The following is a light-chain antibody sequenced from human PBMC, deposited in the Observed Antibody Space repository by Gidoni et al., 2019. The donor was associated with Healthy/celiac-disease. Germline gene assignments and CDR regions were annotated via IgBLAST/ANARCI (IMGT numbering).Light chain of an antibody. CDR2: AAS. CDR1: HSISSY. CDR3: QQSYSTPPWT. Sequence: DIQMTQSTSSLSASVGDRVTITCRASHSISSYLNWYQQKPGKAPKLLIYAASSLQSGVPSRFSGSGSGTDFTLTISSLQPEDFATYYCQQSYSTPPWTFGQGTKVEIK. V-gene: IGKV1-39*01. J-gene: IGKJ1*01.